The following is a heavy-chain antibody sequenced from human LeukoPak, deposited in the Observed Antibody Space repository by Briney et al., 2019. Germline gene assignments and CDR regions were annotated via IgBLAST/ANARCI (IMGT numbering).Heavy chain of an antibody. CDR2: IDPTSGKT. CDR1: GYTFTTYY. CDR3: ARDLRTVTVAGLGVFDI. D-gene: IGHD6-19*01. Sequence: ASVKVSCKASGYTFTTYYIHWVRQAPGQGLEWMGVIDPTSGKTNYAQKFQGRVTMNRDMSTSTIYLELTSLRSDDTAFYYCARDLRTVTVAGLGVFDIWGQGTIVSVSS. J-gene: IGHJ3*02. V-gene: IGHV1-46*01.